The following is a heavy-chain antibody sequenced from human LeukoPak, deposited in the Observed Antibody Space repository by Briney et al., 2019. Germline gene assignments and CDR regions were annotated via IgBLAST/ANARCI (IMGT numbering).Heavy chain of an antibody. J-gene: IGHJ4*02. D-gene: IGHD2-21*01. CDR3: ARGRGSIFN. Sequence: PSETLSLTCSVSGGSISTYYWTWIRQTPGKGLEWIGYSHYSGSTNYNPSLKSRVTISVDTSKNQFSLKLSSVTAADTAVYYCARGRGSIFNWGQGTLVTVSS. CDR1: GGSISTYY. V-gene: IGHV4-59*12. CDR2: SHYSGST.